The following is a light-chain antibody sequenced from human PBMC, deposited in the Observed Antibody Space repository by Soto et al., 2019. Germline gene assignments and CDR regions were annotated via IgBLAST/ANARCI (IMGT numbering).Light chain of an antibody. J-gene: IGKJ1*01. CDR2: GAS. CDR3: QQYARSPWT. Sequence: EIVLTQSPATLSLSPGERATLSCRASQSVYSSYLAWYQQKPGQAPRLLIYGASSRATGIPDRFSGSCSGTDFTLTISRLEPEDFAVYYCQQYARSPWTFGQGTKVAI. V-gene: IGKV3-20*01. CDR1: QSVYSSY.